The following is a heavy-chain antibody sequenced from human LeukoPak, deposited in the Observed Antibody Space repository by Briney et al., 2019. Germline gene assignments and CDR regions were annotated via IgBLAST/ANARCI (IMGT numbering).Heavy chain of an antibody. Sequence: GGSLRLSCAASGFTVSRNYMSWVRQAPGKGLEWVSVLCSGGSTNHADSVKGRFTISRDNSKNTLYLQMNSLRAEDTAVYYCARVRDYYDSRGYYFEYFDHWGQGTLVTVSS. J-gene: IGHJ1*01. V-gene: IGHV3-53*01. CDR1: GFTVSRNY. CDR3: ARVRDYYDSRGYYFEYFDH. CDR2: LCSGGST. D-gene: IGHD3-22*01.